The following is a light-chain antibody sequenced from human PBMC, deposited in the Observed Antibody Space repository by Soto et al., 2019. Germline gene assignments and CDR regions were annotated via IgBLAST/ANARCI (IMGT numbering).Light chain of an antibody. J-gene: IGKJ2*01. CDR3: QQYSASPST. Sequence: EIVLTQSPGTLSLSPGERATLSCRASQSVSSSYLVWYQQKPGQALRLLIYGASSRATGIPDRFSGSGSGTDFALTISRLEPEDFSVYYCQQYSASPSTVGQGTKLEIK. CDR1: QSVSSSY. CDR2: GAS. V-gene: IGKV3-20*01.